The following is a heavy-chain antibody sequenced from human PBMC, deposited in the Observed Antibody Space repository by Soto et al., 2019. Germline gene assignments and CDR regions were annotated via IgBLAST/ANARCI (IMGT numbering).Heavy chain of an antibody. CDR1: GFSFSTSA. Sequence: QGQLVESGGGVVQPGTSLRLSCAASGFSFSTSALHWVRQAPGKGLDWVAIIAYDGNNSDHADSVKGRFTISRDNSKNTLYLQMNSLRLEDTAVYYCARESLGPTTWDAFEIWGQGTTVTVSS. V-gene: IGHV3-30-3*01. CDR3: ARESLGPTTWDAFEI. CDR2: IAYDGNNS. D-gene: IGHD1-26*01. J-gene: IGHJ3*02.